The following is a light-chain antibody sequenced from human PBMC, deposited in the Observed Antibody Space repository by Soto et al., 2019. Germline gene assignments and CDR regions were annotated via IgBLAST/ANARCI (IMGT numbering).Light chain of an antibody. CDR1: KSGDKY. CDR2: QDT. V-gene: IGLV3-1*01. Sequence: SYELTQPPSVSVSPGQTASITCSGDKSGDKYVCWYQQRPGQSPVLVIYQDTKRPSGIPERFSGSNSGNTATLTISGTQAMDEADFYCQAWDSSTVVFGGGTKLTVL. CDR3: QAWDSSTVV. J-gene: IGLJ2*01.